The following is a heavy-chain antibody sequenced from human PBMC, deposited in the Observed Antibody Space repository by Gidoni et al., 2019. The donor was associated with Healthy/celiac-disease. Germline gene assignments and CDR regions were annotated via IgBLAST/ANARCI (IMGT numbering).Heavy chain of an antibody. CDR2: ISGSGGST. Sequence: EVQLLESGGGLVQPGGSLRLSCAASGVTFSSDAMSGVRQAPGKGLGWVSAISGSGGSTYYADSVKGRLTISRDNSKNTLYLQMNSLRAEDTAVYYCAKDHDYIWGSYRYWDAFDIWGQGTMVTFSS. J-gene: IGHJ3*02. CDR1: GVTFSSDA. CDR3: AKDHDYIWGSYRYWDAFDI. D-gene: IGHD3-16*02. V-gene: IGHV3-23*01.